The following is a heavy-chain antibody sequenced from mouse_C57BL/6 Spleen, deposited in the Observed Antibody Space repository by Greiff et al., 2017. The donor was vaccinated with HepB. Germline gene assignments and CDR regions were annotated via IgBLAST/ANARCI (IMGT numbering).Heavy chain of an antibody. Sequence: VQLQQSGAELVRPGTSVKMSCKASGYTFTNYWIGWAKQRPGHGLEWIGDIYPGGGYTNYNEKFKGKATLTADKSSSTAYMQFSSLTSEDSAIYYCARRGLYYDDDGGYFDYWGQGTTLTVSS. CDR2: IYPGGGYT. D-gene: IGHD2-4*01. V-gene: IGHV1-63*01. J-gene: IGHJ2*01. CDR3: ARRGLYYDDDGGYFDY. CDR1: GYTFTNYW.